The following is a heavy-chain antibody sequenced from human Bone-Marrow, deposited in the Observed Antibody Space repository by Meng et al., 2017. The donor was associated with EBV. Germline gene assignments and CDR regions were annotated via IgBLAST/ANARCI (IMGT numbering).Heavy chain of an antibody. CDR2: INPNSGGT. CDR1: GYTFTGYY. D-gene: IGHD6-13*01. CDR3: ARVLGVIAAVPGY. Sequence: QVQLVQSGAEVKKPRASMKGSCKASGYTFTGYYMHWVRQAPGQGLEWMGRINPNSGGTNYAQKFQGRVTMTRDTSISTAYMELSRLRSDDTAVYYCARVLGVIAAVPGYWGQGTLVTVSS. V-gene: IGHV1-2*06. J-gene: IGHJ4*02.